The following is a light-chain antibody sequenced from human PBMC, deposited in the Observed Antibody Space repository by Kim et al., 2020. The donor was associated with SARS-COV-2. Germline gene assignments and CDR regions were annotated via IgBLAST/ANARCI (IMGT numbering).Light chain of an antibody. V-gene: IGLV2-14*03. CDR1: SSDVGGYNS. J-gene: IGLJ1*01. CDR3: SSHTTSSTYV. CDR2: DSS. Sequence: GPSITSPGTGTSSDVGGYNSVSWYQQPPGKAPKLMIYDSSGRASGVSTRFSGSQSGNTASLTISGLRAEDEADYYCSSHTTSSTYVFGSGTKVTVL.